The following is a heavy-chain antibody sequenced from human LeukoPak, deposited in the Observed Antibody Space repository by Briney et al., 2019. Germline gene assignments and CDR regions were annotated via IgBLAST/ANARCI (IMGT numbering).Heavy chain of an antibody. J-gene: IGHJ4*02. V-gene: IGHV4-30-2*01. CDR1: GGSISSGGYY. D-gene: IGHD5-24*01. CDR3: ARDRGDGYNDIDY. Sequence: SETLSLTCTVSGGSISSGGYYWSWIRQPPGKGLEWIGYIYHGGSTYYNPSLKSRVTISVDRSKNQFSLKLSSVTAADTAVYYCARDRGDGYNDIDYWGQGTLVTVSS. CDR2: IYHGGST.